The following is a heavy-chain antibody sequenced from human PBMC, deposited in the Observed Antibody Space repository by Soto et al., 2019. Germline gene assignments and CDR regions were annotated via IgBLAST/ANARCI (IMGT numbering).Heavy chain of an antibody. J-gene: IGHJ6*02. D-gene: IGHD2-21*01. Sequence: SGPTLVNPTQTLTLTCTFSGFSLSTSGVGVGWIRQPPGKALEWLALIYWDDDKRYNPSLKSRLTITKDTSKNQVVLTMTNMDPVDTATYYCVQSRCGGDCLQSYSSHSYYGLDVWGQGTTVTVSS. CDR2: IYWDDDK. CDR3: VQSRCGGDCLQSYSSHSYYGLDV. CDR1: GFSLSTSGVG. V-gene: IGHV2-5*02.